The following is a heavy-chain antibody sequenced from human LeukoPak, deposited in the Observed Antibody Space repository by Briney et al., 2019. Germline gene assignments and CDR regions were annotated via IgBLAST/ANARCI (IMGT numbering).Heavy chain of an antibody. D-gene: IGHD3-22*01. V-gene: IGHV4-59*01. J-gene: IGHJ4*02. CDR3: ARGKDYYDTSGYPTFHY. CDR2: IYYSGST. Sequence: SETLSLTCTVSGGSISTYYWSWIRQPPGKGLEWIGYIYYSGSTNHNPFLKSRVTISVDTSKNQLSLKLTSVLAADTAVYYCARGKDYYDTSGYPTFHYWGQGTLVTVSS. CDR1: GGSISTYY.